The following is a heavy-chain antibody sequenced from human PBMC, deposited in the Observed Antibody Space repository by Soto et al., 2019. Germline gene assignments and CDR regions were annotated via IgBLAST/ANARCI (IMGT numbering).Heavy chain of an antibody. V-gene: IGHV1-69*12. J-gene: IGHJ2*01. CDR1: GGTFSSYA. Sequence: QVQLVQSGAEVKKPGSSVKVSCKASGGTFSSYAISWVRQAPGQGLEWMGGIIPIFGTANYAQKFQGRVTITADESTSTAYMELSSLGSEDTAVYYCARLGCGGDCYSDWYFDLWGRGTLVTVSS. CDR2: IIPIFGTA. CDR3: ARLGCGGDCYSDWYFDL. D-gene: IGHD2-21*02.